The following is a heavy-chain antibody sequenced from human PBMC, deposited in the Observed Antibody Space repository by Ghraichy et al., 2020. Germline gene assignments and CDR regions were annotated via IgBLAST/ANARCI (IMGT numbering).Heavy chain of an antibody. Sequence: LSLTCAASGFTFSGSAMHWVRQASGKGLEWVGRIRSKANSYATAYAASVKGRFTISRDDSKNTAYLQMNSLKTEDTAVYYCTRQEDYWGQGTLVTVSS. CDR3: TRQEDY. CDR1: GFTFSGSA. J-gene: IGHJ4*02. V-gene: IGHV3-73*01. CDR2: IRSKANSYAT.